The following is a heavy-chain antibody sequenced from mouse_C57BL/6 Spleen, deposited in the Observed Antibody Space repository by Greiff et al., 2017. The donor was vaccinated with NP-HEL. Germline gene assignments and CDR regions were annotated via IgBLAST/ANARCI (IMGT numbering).Heavy chain of an antibody. CDR1: GFTFSSYA. V-gene: IGHV5-4*01. CDR2: ISDGGSYT. Sequence: DVKLVESGGGLVKPGGSLKLSCAASGFTFSSYAMSWVRQTPEKRLEWVATISDGGSYTYYPDNVKGRFTISRDNAKNNLYLQMSHLKSEDTAMYYCARDRGVAREYYYAMDYWGQGTSVTVSS. J-gene: IGHJ4*01. CDR3: ARDRGVAREYYYAMDY. D-gene: IGHD1-1*01.